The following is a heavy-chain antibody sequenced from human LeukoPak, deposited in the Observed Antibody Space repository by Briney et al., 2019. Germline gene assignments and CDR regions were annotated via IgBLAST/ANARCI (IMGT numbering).Heavy chain of an antibody. V-gene: IGHV1-24*01. D-gene: IGHD3-3*01. J-gene: IGHJ5*02. CDR2: FDPEDGET. CDR3: ATDPGVRFLEWLPAGGVT. Sequence: ASVKVSCKVSGYTLTELSMHWVRQAPGKGLEWMGGFDPEDGETIYAQKFQGRVTMTEDTSTDTAYMELSSLRSEDTAVYCCATDPGVRFLEWLPAGGVTWGQGTLVTVSS. CDR1: GYTLTELS.